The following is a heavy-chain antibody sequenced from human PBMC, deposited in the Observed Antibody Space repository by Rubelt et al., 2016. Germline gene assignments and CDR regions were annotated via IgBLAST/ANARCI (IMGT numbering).Heavy chain of an antibody. CDR3: ARVEHGYNSVY. CDR2: ISSSSSTI. D-gene: IGHD5-24*01. J-gene: IGHJ4*02. V-gene: IGHV3-48*01. CDR1: GFTFSIYN. Sequence: EVQLVESGGVLIQPGGSLRLSCAASGFTFSIYNMDWVRQAPGKGLEWVSYISSSSSTIYYADCLKCRFTISRDNAKNSLYLQMNNLRAEDTAVYYCARVEHGYNSVYWGRGTLVTVSS.